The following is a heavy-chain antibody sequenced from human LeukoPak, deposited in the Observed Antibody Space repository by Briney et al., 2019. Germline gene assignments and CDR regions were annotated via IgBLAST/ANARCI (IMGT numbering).Heavy chain of an antibody. V-gene: IGHV3-15*01. D-gene: IGHD3-9*01. CDR1: GFTFSNAW. CDR2: IKSKTDGGTT. J-gene: IGHJ4*02. Sequence: GGSLRLSCAASGFTFSNAWMSWVRQAPGKGLEWVGRIKSKTDGGTTDYAAPVKGRFTISRDDSKNTLYLQMNSLKTEDTAVYYCTTGVILTGSPDYWGQGTLVTVSS. CDR3: TTGVILTGSPDY.